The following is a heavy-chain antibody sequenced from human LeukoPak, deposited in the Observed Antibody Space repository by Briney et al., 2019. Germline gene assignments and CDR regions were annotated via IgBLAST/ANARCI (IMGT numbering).Heavy chain of an antibody. CDR2: VDPEDGET. D-gene: IGHD3-10*01. Sequence: GASVKVSCKASGYTFTDYYMHWVQQAPGKGLEWMGRVDPEDGETIYAEKFQGRVTITADTSTDTAYMGLSSLRSEDTAVYYCATEWVVRGDIGPWGEGALLSVP. V-gene: IGHV1-69-2*01. CDR1: GYTFTDYY. CDR3: ATEWVVRGDIGP. J-gene: IGHJ5*02.